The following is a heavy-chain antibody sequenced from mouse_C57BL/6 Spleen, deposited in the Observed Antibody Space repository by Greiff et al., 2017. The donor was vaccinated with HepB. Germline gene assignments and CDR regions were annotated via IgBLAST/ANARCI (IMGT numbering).Heavy chain of an antibody. CDR2: INPSTGGT. Sequence: DVQLQESGPELVKPGASVKISCKASGYSFTGYYMNWVKQSPEKSLEWIGEINPSTGGTTYNQKFKAKATLTVDKSSSTAYMQLKSLTSEDSAVYYCARHYGYDGFAYWGQGTLVTVSA. D-gene: IGHD2-2*01. CDR1: GYSFTGYY. CDR3: ARHYGYDGFAY. J-gene: IGHJ3*01. V-gene: IGHV1-42*01.